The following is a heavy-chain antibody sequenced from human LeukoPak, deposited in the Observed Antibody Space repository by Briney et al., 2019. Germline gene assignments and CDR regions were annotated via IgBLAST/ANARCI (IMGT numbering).Heavy chain of an antibody. CDR3: ARGSVGSSSWSRGVYYFDY. V-gene: IGHV1-69*01. CDR1: GGTFSSYA. J-gene: IGHJ4*02. Sequence: SVKVSCKASGGTFSSYAISWVRQAPGRGLEWMGGIIPIFGTANYAQKFQGRVTITADESTSTAYMELSSLRSEDTAVYYCARGSVGSSSWSRGVYYFDYWGQGTLVTVSS. D-gene: IGHD6-13*01. CDR2: IIPIFGTA.